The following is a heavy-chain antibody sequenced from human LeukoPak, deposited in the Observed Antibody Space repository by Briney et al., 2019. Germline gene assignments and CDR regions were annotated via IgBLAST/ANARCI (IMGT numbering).Heavy chain of an antibody. CDR3: ARSPGLSSYGSVY. V-gene: IGHV3-48*03. CDR1: GFTFSSYE. J-gene: IGHJ4*02. D-gene: IGHD5-18*01. CDR2: ISSSGSTI. Sequence: PGGSLRLSCAASGFTFSSYEMNWVRQAPGKGLEWVSYISSSGSTIYNADSVKGRFTISRDNAKNSLYLQMNSLRAQDTAVYYCARSPGLSSYGSVYWGQGTLVTVSS.